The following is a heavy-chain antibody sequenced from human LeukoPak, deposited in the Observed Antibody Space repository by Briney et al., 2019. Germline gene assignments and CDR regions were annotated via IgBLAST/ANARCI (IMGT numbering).Heavy chain of an antibody. Sequence: SETLSLTCNVSGVSVSDGRYYWTWIRQHPANGLEWIGYKYYTGSAKYNPSLKSRLTISVDTSKNQFPLQLSSVTAADTATYYCATPYCSSISCLDVFNMWGQGTRVTVSS. CDR3: ATPYCSSISCLDVFNM. D-gene: IGHD2-2*01. CDR1: GVSVSDGRYY. CDR2: KYYTGSA. J-gene: IGHJ3*02. V-gene: IGHV4-31*03.